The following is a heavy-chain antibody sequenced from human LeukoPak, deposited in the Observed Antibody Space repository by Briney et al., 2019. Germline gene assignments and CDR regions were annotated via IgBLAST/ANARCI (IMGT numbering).Heavy chain of an antibody. D-gene: IGHD1/OR15-1a*01. V-gene: IGHV1-2*02. J-gene: IGHJ3*02. CDR3: ARDHWNSDAFDI. CDR1: GYTFTSYD. Sequence: GASVKVSCKASGYTFTSYDINWVRQATGQGLEWMGWINPNSGGTNYAQKFQGRVTMTRDTSISTAYMELSKLRSDDTAVYYCARDHWNSDAFDIWGQGTMVTVSS. CDR2: INPNSGGT.